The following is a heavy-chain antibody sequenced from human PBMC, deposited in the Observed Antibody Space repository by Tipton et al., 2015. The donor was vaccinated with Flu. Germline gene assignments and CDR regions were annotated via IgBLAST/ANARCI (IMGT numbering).Heavy chain of an antibody. CDR2: ISGGGAIT. D-gene: IGHD6-19*01. CDR1: GFTFSNYG. Sequence: QLVQSGGGVVQPGGSLRLSCVASGFTFSNYGLDWVRQPPGKGLEWVSGISGGGAITYFADSVKGRFTISRDNSKNTLVLQMNSLRAEDTAVYYCAKVIPELVAGLDYWGQGTLVTVSS. J-gene: IGHJ4*02. V-gene: IGHV3-23*04. CDR3: AKVIPELVAGLDY.